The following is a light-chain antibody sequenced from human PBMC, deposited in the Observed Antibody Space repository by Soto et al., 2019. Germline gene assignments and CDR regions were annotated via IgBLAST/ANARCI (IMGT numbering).Light chain of an antibody. J-gene: IGKJ2*01. V-gene: IGKV1-39*01. CDR1: QSISSY. CDR3: QHSYSTPPYT. Sequence: DIQMTQSPSSLSASVGDRVTITCRASQSISSYLNWYQQKPGKAPKLLIYAASSVQSGVPSRFSGSGSGTDFTLTISSLQPEDFATYYCQHSYSTPPYTFGQGTKLEIK. CDR2: AAS.